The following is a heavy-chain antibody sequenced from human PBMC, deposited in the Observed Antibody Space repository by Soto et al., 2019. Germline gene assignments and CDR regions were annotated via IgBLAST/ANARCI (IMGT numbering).Heavy chain of an antibody. V-gene: IGHV3-73*01. CDR2: IRSKANSYAT. J-gene: IGHJ5*02. D-gene: IGHD6-13*01. CDR3: TRHKYIAAAGMGWFDP. CDR1: GFTFSGSA. Sequence: EVQLVESGGGLVQPGGSLKLSCAASGFTFSGSAMHWVRQASGKGLEWVGRIRSKANSYATAYAASVKGRFTISRDDSMNTAYLQMNSLKTEDTAVYYCTRHKYIAAAGMGWFDPWGQGTLVTVSS.